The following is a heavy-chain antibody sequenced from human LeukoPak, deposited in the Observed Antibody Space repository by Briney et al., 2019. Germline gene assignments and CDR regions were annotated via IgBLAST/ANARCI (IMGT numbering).Heavy chain of an antibody. CDR2: ISSSSSYI. Sequence: GGSLGLSCAASGFTFSSYSMNWVRQAPGKGLEWVSPISSSSSYIYYADSVKGRFTISRDNAKNSLYLQMNSLRAEDTAVYYCAREGSITMVRGVIVYYYGMDVWGQGTTVTVSS. D-gene: IGHD3-10*01. CDR3: AREGSITMVRGVIVYYYGMDV. V-gene: IGHV3-21*01. J-gene: IGHJ6*02. CDR1: GFTFSSYS.